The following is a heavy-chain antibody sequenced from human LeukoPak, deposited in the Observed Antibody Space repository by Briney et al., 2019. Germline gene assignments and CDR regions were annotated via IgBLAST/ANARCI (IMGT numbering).Heavy chain of an antibody. V-gene: IGHV3-49*04. CDR2: IRSKTYGGTT. CDR1: GFTFGDFA. D-gene: IGHD1-14*01. Sequence: GGSLRLSCTVSGFTFGDFAVSWVRQAPGKGLEWVGLIRSKTYGGTTEYAASVKGRISISRDDSKSIAYLQMNSLKTEDTAVYYCSRDWGPGIRTMNVWGKGTTVTVSS. J-gene: IGHJ6*03. CDR3: SRDWGPGIRTMNV.